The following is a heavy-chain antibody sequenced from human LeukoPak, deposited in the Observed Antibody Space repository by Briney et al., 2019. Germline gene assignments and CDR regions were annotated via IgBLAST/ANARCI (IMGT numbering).Heavy chain of an antibody. CDR1: GGSISSYY. D-gene: IGHD2-15*01. Sequence: PSETLSLTCTVSGGSISSYYWSWIRQPPGKGLEWIGYIYYSGSTNYKPSLKSRVTISVDTSKNQFSLKLRSVTAADTAVYYCAREKGYCSGGSCPGNWFDPWGQGTLVTVSS. V-gene: IGHV4-59*12. CDR2: IYYSGST. J-gene: IGHJ5*02. CDR3: AREKGYCSGGSCPGNWFDP.